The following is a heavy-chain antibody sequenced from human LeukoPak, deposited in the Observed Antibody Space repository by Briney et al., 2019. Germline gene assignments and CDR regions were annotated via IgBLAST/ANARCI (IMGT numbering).Heavy chain of an antibody. V-gene: IGHV1-24*01. CDR3: ATDHPMYSSSWYYFDY. Sequence: ASVKVSCKVSGYTLTELSMHWVRQAPGKGLEWMGGFDPEDGETIYAQKFQGRVTMTEDTSTDTAYTELSSLRSEDTAVYYCATDHPMYSSSWYYFDYWGQGTLVTVSS. CDR1: GYTLTELS. D-gene: IGHD6-13*01. J-gene: IGHJ4*02. CDR2: FDPEDGET.